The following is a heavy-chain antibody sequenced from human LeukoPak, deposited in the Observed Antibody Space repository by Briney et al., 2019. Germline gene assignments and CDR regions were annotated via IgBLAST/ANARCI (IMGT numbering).Heavy chain of an antibody. CDR1: GYTFTGYY. Sequence: ASVKVSCKASGYTFTGYYMHWVRQAPGQGLEWMGWINPYTGDTNFEQKFQGRVTMARDTSINTAYMELSRLRSDDTAVYYCARDTGFSGGAYYSDYWGQGTLVTVSS. J-gene: IGHJ4*02. V-gene: IGHV1-2*02. CDR3: ARDTGFSGGAYYSDY. CDR2: INPYTGDT. D-gene: IGHD1-26*01.